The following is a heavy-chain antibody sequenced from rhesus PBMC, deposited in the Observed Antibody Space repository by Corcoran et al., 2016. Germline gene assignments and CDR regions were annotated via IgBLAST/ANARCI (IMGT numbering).Heavy chain of an antibody. CDR3: ARGGSWNGGYFDL. CDR1: RRRMRGGYG. D-gene: IGHD6-25*01. V-gene: IGHV4-76*01. CDR2: FYSASGTP. Sequence: QVQRQESGQGLLNPSETLAPTAAGPRRRMRGGYGRGGDTLAGGGGVGRCWIGWFYSASGTPHNNPSLNSRVTISTDTSKNQFSLKLSSVTAADTAVYYCARGGSWNGGYFDLWGPGTPITISS. J-gene: IGHJ2*01.